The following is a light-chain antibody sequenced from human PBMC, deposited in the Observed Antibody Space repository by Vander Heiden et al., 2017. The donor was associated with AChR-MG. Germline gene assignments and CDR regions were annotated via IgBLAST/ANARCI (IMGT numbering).Light chain of an antibody. Sequence: EIVLTQSPGTLSLSPGERATLSCRASQSVSSSYLAWYQQKPGQAPRLLIYGASSSATGIPDRFSGSGSGTDFTLTISRLDPEDFAVYYCHQYGSSLWTFGQGTKVEIK. CDR2: GAS. CDR1: QSVSSSY. CDR3: HQYGSSLWT. V-gene: IGKV3-20*01. J-gene: IGKJ1*01.